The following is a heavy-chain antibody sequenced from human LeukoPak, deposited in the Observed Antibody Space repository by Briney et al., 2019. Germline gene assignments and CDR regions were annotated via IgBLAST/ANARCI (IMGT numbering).Heavy chain of an antibody. Sequence: RGSLRLSCAASGFTFSSYSMNWVRQAPGKGLEWVSSISSSSSYIYYADSVKGRFTISRDNAKNSLYLQMNSLRAEDTAVYYCARDLYSSSSTDYWGQGTLVTVSS. CDR2: ISSSSSYI. J-gene: IGHJ4*02. V-gene: IGHV3-21*01. D-gene: IGHD6-6*01. CDR3: ARDLYSSSSTDY. CDR1: GFTFSSYS.